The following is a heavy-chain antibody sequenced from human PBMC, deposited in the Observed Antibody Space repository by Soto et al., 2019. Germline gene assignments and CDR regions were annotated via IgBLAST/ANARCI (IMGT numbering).Heavy chain of an antibody. V-gene: IGHV4-34*01. Sequence: QVQLQQWGAGLVKTSETLSLSCAVYGQSFSGHSWAWIRQPPGKGLEWIGEINESGSTYYNPSLRSRFTISTDTSKNQFPLKLSSVSAADTAAYFCARGSGIVALPGELEDVKYDYWGQGTLVNVSS. J-gene: IGHJ4*02. CDR1: GQSFSGHS. D-gene: IGHD1-1*01. CDR3: ARGSGIVALPGELEDVKYDY. CDR2: INESGST.